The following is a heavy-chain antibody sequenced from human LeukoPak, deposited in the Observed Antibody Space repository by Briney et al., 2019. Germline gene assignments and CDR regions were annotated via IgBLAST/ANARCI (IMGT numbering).Heavy chain of an antibody. Sequence: GRSLRLSCAASGLTFTDFWMNWVPLTPGRGLEWLANINPDGNEKYYVDSVKGRFAISRDNAKNEVYLEMNSLRAEDTGVYYCSGRDSSRSPRAYWGQGTLVSVSS. CDR1: GLTFTDFW. D-gene: IGHD2-2*01. J-gene: IGHJ4*02. CDR3: SGRDSSRSPRAY. V-gene: IGHV3-7*01. CDR2: INPDGNEK.